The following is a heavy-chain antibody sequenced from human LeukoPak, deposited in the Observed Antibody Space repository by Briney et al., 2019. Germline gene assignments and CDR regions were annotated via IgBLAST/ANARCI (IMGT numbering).Heavy chain of an antibody. CDR3: VRLLDIDY. CDR1: GFTFRNYW. J-gene: IGHJ4*02. V-gene: IGHV3-74*01. CDR2: ISRDGATT. Sequence: PGGSLRLSCAASGFTFRNYWMHWVRQAPGKGLVWVSRISRDGATTHYAGSVKGRFTISRDNAKNMVYLQMDSLCAEDTAVYYCVRLLDIDYWGQGTLVTVSS. D-gene: IGHD1-1*01.